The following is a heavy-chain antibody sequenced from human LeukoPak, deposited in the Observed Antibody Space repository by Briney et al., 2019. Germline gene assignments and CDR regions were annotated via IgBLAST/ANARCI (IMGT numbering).Heavy chain of an antibody. CDR2: VYDGGNT. V-gene: IGHV4-4*08. Sequence: SETLSLTCSVSGGGISTHFWTWIRQPPGKGLEWIGHVYDGGNTNYNPSLKSRVTISADTSKNQFSLKVTSVTAADTAVYYWAREFGANWFDPWGQGTLVTVSS. CDR3: AREFGANWFDP. D-gene: IGHD3-3*01. CDR1: GGGISTHF. J-gene: IGHJ5*02.